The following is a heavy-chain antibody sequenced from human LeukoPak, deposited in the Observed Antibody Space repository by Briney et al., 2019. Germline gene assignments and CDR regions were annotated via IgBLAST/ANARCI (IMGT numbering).Heavy chain of an antibody. Sequence: SETLSLTCTVSGGSISSYYWSWIRQPPGKGLEWIGYIYYSGSTNYNPSLKSRVTIPVDTSKNQFSLKLSSVTAADTAVYYCARVMVGNYDFWSGYYTGRHWFDPWGQGTLVTVSS. V-gene: IGHV4-59*01. J-gene: IGHJ5*02. CDR3: ARVMVGNYDFWSGYYTGRHWFDP. D-gene: IGHD3-3*01. CDR2: IYYSGST. CDR1: GGSISSYY.